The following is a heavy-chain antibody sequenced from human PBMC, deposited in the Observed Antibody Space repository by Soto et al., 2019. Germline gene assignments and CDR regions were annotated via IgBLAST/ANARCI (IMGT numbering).Heavy chain of an antibody. V-gene: IGHV3-21*01. CDR3: ARDSVRDYLYYYYGMDV. CDR1: GFTFSSYT. CDR2: IGTSSSYI. Sequence: GGSLRLSCAASGFTFSSYTMNWVRQAPGRGLEWVSSIGTSSSYIYYADSVKGRFTISRDNAKNSLFLQMKSLRADDTAVYYCARDSVRDYLYYYYGMDVWGQGTTVTVSS. D-gene: IGHD4-17*01. J-gene: IGHJ6*02.